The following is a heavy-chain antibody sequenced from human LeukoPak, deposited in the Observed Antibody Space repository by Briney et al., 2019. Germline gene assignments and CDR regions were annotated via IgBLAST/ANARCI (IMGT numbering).Heavy chain of an antibody. CDR1: GFTFSSYA. D-gene: IGHD3-10*01. CDR3: ARDRVPYGSGSYGAFDI. CDR2: ISYDGSNK. Sequence: GGSLRLSCAASGFTFSSYAMHWVRQAPGKGLEWVAVISYDGSNKYHADSVNGPFTISRYNYKNTLYLQMNSLRAEDTAVYYCARDRVPYGSGSYGAFDIWGQGTMVTVSS. J-gene: IGHJ3*02. V-gene: IGHV3-30*04.